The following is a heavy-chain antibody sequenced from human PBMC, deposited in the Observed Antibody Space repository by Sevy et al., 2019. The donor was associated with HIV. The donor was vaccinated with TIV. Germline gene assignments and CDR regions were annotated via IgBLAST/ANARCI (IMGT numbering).Heavy chain of an antibody. Sequence: GGSLRLSCAASGFTFSSHEMSWVRQAPGKGLEWISYITRSGSSIYYADSVKGRFTISRDNAKNSLYLQMNSVRAEDTAVYYCARDLFSGGNAVYGYWGQGTLVTVSS. V-gene: IGHV3-48*03. J-gene: IGHJ4*02. CDR2: ITRSGSSI. CDR3: ARDLFSGGNAVYGY. CDR1: GFTFSSHE. D-gene: IGHD2-15*01.